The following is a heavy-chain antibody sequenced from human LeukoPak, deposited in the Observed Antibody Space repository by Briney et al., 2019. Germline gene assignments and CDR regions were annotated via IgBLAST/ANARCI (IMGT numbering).Heavy chain of an antibody. J-gene: IGHJ4*02. Sequence: GASVKVSCKVSGYTLTELSMHWVRQAPGKGLEWMGGFDTEDGETIYAQKLQGRVTMTTDTSTSTAYMELRSLKSDDTAVYYCARDLQVDSRASGYCGQGTLVTVSS. CDR2: FDTEDGET. D-gene: IGHD3-22*01. CDR1: GYTLTELS. CDR3: ARDLQVDSRASGY. V-gene: IGHV1-24*01.